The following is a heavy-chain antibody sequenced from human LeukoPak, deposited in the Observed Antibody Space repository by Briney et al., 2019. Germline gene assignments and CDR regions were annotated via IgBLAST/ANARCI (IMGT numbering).Heavy chain of an antibody. CDR3: AKTLLRYFDWSIMDV. V-gene: IGHV3-23*01. CDR2: ISGSGGST. D-gene: IGHD3-9*01. CDR1: GFTFSSYA. Sequence: GGSLRLSCAASGFTFSSYAMSWVRQAPGKGLQWVSAISGSGGSTYYADSVKGRFTISRDNSKNTLYLQMNSLRAEDTAVYYCAKTLLRYFDWSIMDVWGQGTTVTVSS. J-gene: IGHJ6*02.